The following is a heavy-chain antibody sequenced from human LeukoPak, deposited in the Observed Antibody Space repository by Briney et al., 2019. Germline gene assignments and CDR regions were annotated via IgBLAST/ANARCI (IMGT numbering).Heavy chain of an antibody. CDR1: GFTFSDYY. J-gene: IGHJ4*02. Sequence: PGGSLRLSCAASGFTFSDYYMSWIRQAPGKGLEWVSYISSSGSNTNYADSVKGRFTISRDNAKNSLYLQMSSLRAEDTAVYYCARYFYDNSGYYPVFDYWGQGALVTVSS. D-gene: IGHD3-22*01. V-gene: IGHV3-11*03. CDR3: ARYFYDNSGYYPVFDY. CDR2: ISSSGSNT.